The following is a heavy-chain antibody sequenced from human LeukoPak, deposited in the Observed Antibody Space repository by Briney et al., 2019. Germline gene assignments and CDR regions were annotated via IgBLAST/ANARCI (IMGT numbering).Heavy chain of an antibody. CDR3: LTPSGAPTALSPSFGA. CDR2: IKSESDGGTT. V-gene: IGHV3-15*01. J-gene: IGHJ5*02. CDR1: GFTFSTAW. D-gene: IGHD4-17*01. Sequence: GGSLRLSCAASGFTFSTAWMTWVRQAPGKGREWVGRIKSESDGGTTDYAAPVKGRFSISRDDSRGTLYLQMNNLKTEDTAVYYCLTPSGAPTALSPSFGAWGQGALVTVSS.